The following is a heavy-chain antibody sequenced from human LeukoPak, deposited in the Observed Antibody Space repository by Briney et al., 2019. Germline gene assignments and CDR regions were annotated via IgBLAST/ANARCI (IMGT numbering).Heavy chain of an antibody. J-gene: IGHJ4*02. CDR3: AKGSSGYFFDL. Sequence: GGSLRLSCAASGFIFNNYSLLWVRQAPGKGLEWVSAISNDGGGTTYADFVKGRFSVSRDNSKNTLFLQMTSLRAVDTALYYCAKGSSGYFFDLWGQGTLVTVSS. CDR2: ISNDGGGT. V-gene: IGHV3-23*01. CDR1: GFIFNNYS. D-gene: IGHD3-22*01.